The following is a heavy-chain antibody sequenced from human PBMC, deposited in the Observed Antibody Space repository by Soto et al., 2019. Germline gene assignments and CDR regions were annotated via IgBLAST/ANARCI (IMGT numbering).Heavy chain of an antibody. Sequence: GGSLRLSCAASGFTFDDYAMHWVRQAPGKGLEWVSGISWNSGSIGYADSVKGRFTISRDNAKNSLYLQMNSLRAEDTALYYCAKDQFGSGWYVRSYYYYGMDVWGQGTTVTVSS. J-gene: IGHJ6*02. CDR1: GFTFDDYA. CDR2: ISWNSGSI. V-gene: IGHV3-9*01. CDR3: AKDQFGSGWYVRSYYYYGMDV. D-gene: IGHD6-19*01.